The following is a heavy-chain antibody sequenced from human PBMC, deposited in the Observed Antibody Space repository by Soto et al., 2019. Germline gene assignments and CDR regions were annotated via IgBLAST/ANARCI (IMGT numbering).Heavy chain of an antibody. CDR1: GLSVSSNF. CDR2: IYSGGST. CDR3: ARSGASSSAFED. Sequence: EVPLVESGGILVQPGGSLRLSCAASGLSVSSNFMNWVRQAPGKGLEWVAIIYSGGSTYYADSVKGRFTISRDTSKNTLYLQMNSLRAEDTAVYYCARSGASSSAFEDWGQGTLVTVSS. V-gene: IGHV3-66*01. D-gene: IGHD1-26*01. J-gene: IGHJ4*02.